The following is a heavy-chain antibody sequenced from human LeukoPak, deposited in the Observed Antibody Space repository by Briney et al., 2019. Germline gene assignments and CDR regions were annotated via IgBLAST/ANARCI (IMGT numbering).Heavy chain of an antibody. D-gene: IGHD1-26*01. CDR3: ARRQELWDEYYFDY. J-gene: IGHJ4*02. V-gene: IGHV4-34*01. CDR2: INHSGST. Sequence: PSETLSLTCAVYGGSFSGYYWSWIRQPPGKGLEWIGEINHSGSTNYNPSLKSRVTISVDTSKNQFSLKLSSVTAAATAVYYCARRQELWDEYYFDYWGQGTLVTVSS. CDR1: GGSFSGYY.